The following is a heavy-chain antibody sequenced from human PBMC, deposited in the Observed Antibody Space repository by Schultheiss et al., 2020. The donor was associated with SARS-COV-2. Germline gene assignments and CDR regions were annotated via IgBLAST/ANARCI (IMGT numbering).Heavy chain of an antibody. CDR2: IYTSGST. J-gene: IGHJ5*02. V-gene: IGHV4-61*02. CDR1: GGSISSSSYY. CDR3: ARDSGAKRFDP. Sequence: SETLSLTCTVSGGSISSSSYYWSWIRQPAGKGLEWIGRIYTSGSTNYNPSLKSRVTMSVDTSKNQFSLKLSSVTAADTAVYYCARDSGAKRFDPWGQGTLVTVSS.